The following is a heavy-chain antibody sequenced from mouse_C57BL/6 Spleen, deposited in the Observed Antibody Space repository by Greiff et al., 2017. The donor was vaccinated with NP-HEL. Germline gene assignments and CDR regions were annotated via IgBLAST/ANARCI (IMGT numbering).Heavy chain of an antibody. CDR3: ARHDAMDY. CDR1: GFTFSDYY. V-gene: IGHV5-12*01. CDR2: ISNGGGRT. J-gene: IGHJ4*01. Sequence: EVKLVESGGGLVQPGGSLKLSCAASGFTFSDYYMYWVRQTPEKRLEWVAYISNGGGRTYYPDTVKGRSTISKDNAKNTLYLQMGRLKSEDTAMYYCARHDAMDYWGQGTSVTVSS.